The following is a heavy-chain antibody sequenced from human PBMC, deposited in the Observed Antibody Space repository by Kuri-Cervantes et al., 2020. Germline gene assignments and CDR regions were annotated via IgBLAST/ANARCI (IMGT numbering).Heavy chain of an antibody. D-gene: IGHD2-2*01. Sequence: SETLSLTCTVSGGSISSSNYYGGWIRQPPGKGLEWIGSISYRGNTYYNPSLRSRVTISVDTSNNQFSLKLSSVTAADTAVYYCARDLRPYLWYFDLWGRGTLVTVSS. CDR3: ARDLRPYLWYFDL. J-gene: IGHJ2*01. CDR1: GGSISSSNYY. V-gene: IGHV4-39*07. CDR2: ISYRGNT.